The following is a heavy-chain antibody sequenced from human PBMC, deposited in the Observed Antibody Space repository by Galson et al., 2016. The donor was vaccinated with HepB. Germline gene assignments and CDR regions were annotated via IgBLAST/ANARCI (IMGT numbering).Heavy chain of an antibody. CDR2: INPSGGNT. D-gene: IGHD3-10*01. CDR1: GYTFTSYY. Sequence: CKASGYTFTSYYLHWVRQAPGQGLERMGIINPSGGNTSYAQKFQGRVTMTRDTSTSTVYMELSSLRSEDTAVYYCGRDRLPKIGGVIIRTNWFDPWGQGTLVTVSS. V-gene: IGHV1-46*01. J-gene: IGHJ5*02. CDR3: GRDRLPKIGGVIIRTNWFDP.